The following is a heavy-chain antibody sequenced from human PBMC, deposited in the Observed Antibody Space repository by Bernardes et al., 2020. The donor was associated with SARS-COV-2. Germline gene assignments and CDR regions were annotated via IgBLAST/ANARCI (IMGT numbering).Heavy chain of an antibody. CDR3: VGSSCGRDCYIGGLGSWDYGMDV. V-gene: IGHV4-39*01. D-gene: IGHD2-21*02. J-gene: IGHJ6*02. CDR2: IYSSGTT. CDR1: SGSISNSNYY. Sequence: SEPLSLTCTVSSGSISNSNYYWGWLRQPPGKGLEWIGSIYSSGTTYKNPSLQSRVTKSVDTSKNQFSLRLTSVTAADTAVYYCVGSSCGRDCYIGGLGSWDYGMDVWGQGTTVTVSS.